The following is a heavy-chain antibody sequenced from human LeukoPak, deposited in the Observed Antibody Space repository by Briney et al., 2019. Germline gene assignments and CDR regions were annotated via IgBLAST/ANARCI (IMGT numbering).Heavy chain of an antibody. CDR2: INPNSGGT. CDR1: GYTFTGYY. CDR3: ARDRGGLQLTDYFDY. J-gene: IGHJ4*02. Sequence: ASVKVSCKASGYTFTGYYIHWVRQAPGQGLEWMGWINPNSGGTNYAQKFQGWVTMTRDTSISTAYMELSRLRSDDMAVYYCARDRGGLQLTDYFDYWGQGTLVTVSS. D-gene: IGHD5-24*01. V-gene: IGHV1-2*04.